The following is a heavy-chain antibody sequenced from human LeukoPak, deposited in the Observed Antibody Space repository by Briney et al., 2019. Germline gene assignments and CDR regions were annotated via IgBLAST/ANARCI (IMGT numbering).Heavy chain of an antibody. V-gene: IGHV4-39*01. CDR2: IYYSGST. CDR3: ARRITMVRGVMWDTFDY. J-gene: IGHJ4*02. CDR1: GGSISSSSYY. D-gene: IGHD3-10*01. Sequence: TPSETLSLTCTVSGGSISSSSYYWGWIRQPPGKGLEWIGSIYYSGSTYYNPSLKGRVTISVDTSKNQFSLKLSSGTAADTAVYYCARRITMVRGVMWDTFDYWGQGTLVTVSS.